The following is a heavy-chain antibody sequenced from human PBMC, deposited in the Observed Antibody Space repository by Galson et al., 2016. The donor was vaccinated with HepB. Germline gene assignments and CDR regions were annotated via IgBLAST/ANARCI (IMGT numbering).Heavy chain of an antibody. V-gene: IGHV5-51*01. Sequence: QSGAEVKKPGESLKISCKGSGYNFNVFYIAWVRQTPGKGLEWMGLIFPRDSETPYSPSLEGQVIISVDKSTSTAYLQWTSLKASDTAIYYCARHVASLSPFDYWGQGTRVTVSS. J-gene: IGHJ4*02. CDR2: IFPRDSET. CDR1: GYNFNVFY. CDR3: ARHVASLSPFDY.